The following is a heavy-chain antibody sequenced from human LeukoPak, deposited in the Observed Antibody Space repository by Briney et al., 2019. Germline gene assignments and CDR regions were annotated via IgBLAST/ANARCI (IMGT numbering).Heavy chain of an antibody. V-gene: IGHV3-7*01. D-gene: IGHD3-16*01. Sequence: PGGSLRLSCAASGFTFSDSWMSWVRQAPGKGLEWVANMNQVGSMKDYVNSVKGRFTISRDNARNSLYLQMSSLRAEDTAVYYCATYTHWVAGDVWGQGTTVTVSS. CDR2: MNQVGSMK. CDR3: ATYTHWVAGDV. CDR1: GFTFSDSW. J-gene: IGHJ6*02.